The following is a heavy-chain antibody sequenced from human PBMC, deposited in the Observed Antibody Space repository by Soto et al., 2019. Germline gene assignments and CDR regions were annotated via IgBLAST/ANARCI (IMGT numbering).Heavy chain of an antibody. D-gene: IGHD5-12*01. CDR1: GGSISSSNW. Sequence: QVQLQESGPGLVKPSGTLSLTCAVSGGSISSSNWWSWVRQPPGKGLEWIGEIYHSGSTNYNPSLKSRVTRSVDKSKNQFSLKRSSVTAADTAVYYCARDRLGDGYNQGAFDIWGQGTMVTVSS. CDR3: ARDRLGDGYNQGAFDI. V-gene: IGHV4-4*02. J-gene: IGHJ3*02. CDR2: IYHSGST.